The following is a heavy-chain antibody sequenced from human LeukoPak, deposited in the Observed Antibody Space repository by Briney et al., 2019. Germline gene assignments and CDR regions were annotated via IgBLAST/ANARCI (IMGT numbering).Heavy chain of an antibody. D-gene: IGHD3-10*01. J-gene: IGHJ4*02. Sequence: PGGSLRLSCAASGFTFSVYGIHWVRRAPGKGLEWVAVIWSDGSNKYYADSVKGRFTISRVNSRKTLYLQMNSLRVEDTAVYYCVRASGSFDYWGQGTLVTVSS. CDR3: VRASGSFDY. CDR2: IWSDGSNK. V-gene: IGHV3-33*01. CDR1: GFTFSVYG.